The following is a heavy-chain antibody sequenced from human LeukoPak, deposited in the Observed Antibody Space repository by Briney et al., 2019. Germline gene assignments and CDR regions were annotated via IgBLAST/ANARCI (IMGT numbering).Heavy chain of an antibody. CDR3: ATGYGSGTLRDRYYYMDV. D-gene: IGHD3-10*01. CDR1: GASISSSSYY. V-gene: IGHV4-61*05. Sequence: SETLSLTCTVSGASISSSSYYWAWIRQPPGKGLEWIGYIHYSGSTNYNPSLKSRVTISVDTSKKRLSLKLSSVTAADTAVYYCATGYGSGTLRDRYYYMDVWGKGTTVTVSS. CDR2: IHYSGST. J-gene: IGHJ6*03.